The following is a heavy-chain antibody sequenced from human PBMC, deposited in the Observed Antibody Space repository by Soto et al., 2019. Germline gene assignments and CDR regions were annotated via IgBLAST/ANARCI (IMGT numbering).Heavy chain of an antibody. CDR3: ARDRGIAAAGFASYYYYGMDV. D-gene: IGHD6-13*01. J-gene: IGHJ6*02. V-gene: IGHV3-74*01. Sequence: PGGSLRLSCAASGFTFSSYWMHWVRQAPGKGLVWVSRINSDGSSTSYADSVKCRFTISRDNAKNTLYLKMNSLRAEDTAVYYCARDRGIAAAGFASYYYYGMDVWGQGTTVTVSS. CDR1: GFTFSSYW. CDR2: INSDGSST.